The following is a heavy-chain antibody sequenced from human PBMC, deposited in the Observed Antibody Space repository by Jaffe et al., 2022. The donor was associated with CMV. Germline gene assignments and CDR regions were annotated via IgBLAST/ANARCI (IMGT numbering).Heavy chain of an antibody. D-gene: IGHD3-9*01. CDR3: ARDRSAFDWLLFGSPRAEGMDV. CDR1: GFTFSSYG. V-gene: IGHV3-33*01. Sequence: QVQLVESGGGVVQPGRSLRLSCAASGFTFSSYGMHWVRQAPGKGLEWVAVIWYDGSNKYYADSVKGRFTISRDNSKNTLYLQMNSLRAEDTAVYYCARDRSAFDWLLFGSPRAEGMDVWGQGTTVTVSS. J-gene: IGHJ6*02. CDR2: IWYDGSNK.